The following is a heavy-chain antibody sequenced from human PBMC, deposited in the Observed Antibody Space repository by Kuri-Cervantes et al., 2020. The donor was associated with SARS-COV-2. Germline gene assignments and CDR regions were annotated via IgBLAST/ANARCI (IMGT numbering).Heavy chain of an antibody. CDR2: INHSGGST. D-gene: IGHD6-13*01. J-gene: IGHJ3*02. V-gene: IGHV1-46*01. Sequence: ASVKVSCKASGYTFTSYYMHWVRQAPGQGLEWMGIINHSGGSTSYAQKFQGRVTMTRDTSTSTVYMELSSLRSEDTAVYYCARTRIAAADTDAFDIWGQGTMVTVSS. CDR1: GYTFTSYY. CDR3: ARTRIAAADTDAFDI.